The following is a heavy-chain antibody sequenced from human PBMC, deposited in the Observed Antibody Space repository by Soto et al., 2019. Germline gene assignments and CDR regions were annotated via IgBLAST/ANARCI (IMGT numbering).Heavy chain of an antibody. CDR3: ARDVSPGSSSLYLDAFDI. J-gene: IGHJ3*02. V-gene: IGHV3-7*05. CDR2: INRDGSKK. D-gene: IGHD6-13*01. Sequence: EVQLEESGGDLVQPGGSLRLSCAASGFTLSAYWMTWVRQAPGKGLEWVANINRDGSKKSYLDSVRGRFTISRDNVGNSLYLQMDSLRADDTALYYCARDVSPGSSSLYLDAFDIWGQGTWSPSLQ. CDR1: GFTLSAYW.